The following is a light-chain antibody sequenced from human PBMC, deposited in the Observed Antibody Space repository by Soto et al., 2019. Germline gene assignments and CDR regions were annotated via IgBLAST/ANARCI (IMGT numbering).Light chain of an antibody. CDR3: CAYAGNYLRI. J-gene: IGLJ2*01. Sequence: QSALTQPRSVSGSPGQSVALSCTGTSSDVGTYNFVSWYQQHPGKAPKLMIYDVTRRPSGVPDRFSGSKSGNTASLTISGLQAEDEADYYCCAYAGNYLRIFGAGTKLTVL. V-gene: IGLV2-11*01. CDR1: SSDVGTYNF. CDR2: DVT.